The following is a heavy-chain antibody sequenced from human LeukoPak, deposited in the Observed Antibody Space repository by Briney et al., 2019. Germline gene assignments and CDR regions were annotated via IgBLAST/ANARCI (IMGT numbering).Heavy chain of an antibody. D-gene: IGHD1-1*01. CDR3: ARWKRTHYGMDV. Sequence: SETLSLTCAVYGGSFSGYYWSWIRQPPGKGLEWIGEINHSGSTNYNPSLKSRVTISVDTSKNQFSLKLSSVTAADTAVYYCARWKRTHYGMDVWGQGTTVTVSS. J-gene: IGHJ6*02. CDR2: INHSGST. CDR1: GGSFSGYY. V-gene: IGHV4-34*01.